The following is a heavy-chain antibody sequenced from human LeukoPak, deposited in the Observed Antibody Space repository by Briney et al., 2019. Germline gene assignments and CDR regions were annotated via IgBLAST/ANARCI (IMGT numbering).Heavy chain of an antibody. V-gene: IGHV4-59*08. J-gene: IGHJ6*03. CDR1: GGSISSYY. Sequence: SETLSLTCTVSGGSISSYYWSWIRQPPGKGLEWIGYIYYSGSTNYNPSLKSRVTISVDTSKNQCSLKLSSVTAADTAVYYCASNSGSYYPYYYYYYMDVWGKGTTVTVSS. D-gene: IGHD1-26*01. CDR3: ASNSGSYYPYYYYYYMDV. CDR2: IYYSGST.